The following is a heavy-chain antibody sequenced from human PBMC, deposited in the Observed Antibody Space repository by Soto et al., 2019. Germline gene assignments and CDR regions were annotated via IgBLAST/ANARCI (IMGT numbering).Heavy chain of an antibody. CDR3: ARGGDCSGGSCSYGMDV. Sequence: QLQLQESGPGLVKPSETLSLTCTVSGGSISSSSYYLGWIRQPPGKGLEWIGSIYYSGSTYYNPSLKSRVTISVDTSNNRSSLMFSCVTAANTAVYYCARGGDCSGGSCSYGMDVWCPGTTVTVAS. J-gene: IGHJ6*02. CDR1: GGSISSSSYY. CDR2: IYYSGST. D-gene: IGHD2-15*01. V-gene: IGHV4-39*01.